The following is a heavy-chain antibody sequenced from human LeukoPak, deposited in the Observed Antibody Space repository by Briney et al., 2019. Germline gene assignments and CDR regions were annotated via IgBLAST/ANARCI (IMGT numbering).Heavy chain of an antibody. D-gene: IGHD4-17*01. CDR2: ISAYNGNT. J-gene: IGHJ4*02. CDR3: ARGRDYGDYNTQDLFVY. V-gene: IGHV1-18*01. Sequence: ASVKVSCKASGYTFTNYGISWVRQAPGQGLEWMGWISAYNGNTNYAQKFQGRVTVTTDTSTSTAYMELRSLRSDDTAVYYCARGRDYGDYNTQDLFVYWGQGTLVTVSS. CDR1: GYTFTNYG.